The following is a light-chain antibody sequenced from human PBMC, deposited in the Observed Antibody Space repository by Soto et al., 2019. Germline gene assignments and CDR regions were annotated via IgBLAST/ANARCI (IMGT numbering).Light chain of an antibody. CDR2: SNH. CDR3: QSYDGRLSGYV. Sequence: QSVLTQPPSASGTPGQRVTISCSGSSSNIGSNTVNWYQQLPGTAPKLLIYSNHNRPSGVPERFSGSKSGTSATLAITGLQAEDEADYYCQSYDGRLSGYVFGTGTKVTVL. V-gene: IGLV1-44*01. J-gene: IGLJ1*01. CDR1: SSNIGSNT.